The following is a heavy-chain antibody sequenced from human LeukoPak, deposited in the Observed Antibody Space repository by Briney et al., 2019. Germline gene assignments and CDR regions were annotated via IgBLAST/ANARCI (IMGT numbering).Heavy chain of an antibody. D-gene: IGHD5-24*01. CDR2: ISGSGGST. CDR1: GFTFSDYA. CDR3: AKGGPQFFDY. J-gene: IGHJ4*02. V-gene: IGHV3-23*01. Sequence: GGSLRLSCAVSGFTFSDYAMSWVRQAPGKGLEWVSTISGSGGSTYSAESVKGRFTISRDNSRNTLYLQMNSLRAEDTAIYYCAKGGPQFFDYWGQGTLVTVSS.